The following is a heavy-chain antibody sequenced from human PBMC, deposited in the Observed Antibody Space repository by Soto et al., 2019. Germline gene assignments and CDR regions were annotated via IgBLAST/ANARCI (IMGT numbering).Heavy chain of an antibody. D-gene: IGHD6-13*01. V-gene: IGHV5-51*01. Sequence: HGESLKISCKGSGYSFTSHWIGWVRQMPGKGLEWMGIIYPGDSDTRYSPSFQGQVTISADKSITTAYLQWSSLKASDTAMYYCARRDSSSWFYWGQGTLVTVSS. CDR2: IYPGDSDT. CDR1: GYSFTSHW. J-gene: IGHJ4*02. CDR3: ARRDSSSWFY.